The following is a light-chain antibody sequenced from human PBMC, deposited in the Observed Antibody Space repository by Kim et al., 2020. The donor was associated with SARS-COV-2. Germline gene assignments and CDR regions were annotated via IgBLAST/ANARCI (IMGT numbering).Light chain of an antibody. CDR3: ASWDTSLSVYV. CDR2: DNY. CDR1: ISIMGVNF. Sequence: GHPVSIVCSASISIMGVNFGSWCLQLPGSAPKLLIYDNYKRPSGIPDRFSASTSGTSATLGITGLQTGDEADYYCASWDTSLSVYVFGTGTKVTVL. V-gene: IGLV1-51*01. J-gene: IGLJ1*01.